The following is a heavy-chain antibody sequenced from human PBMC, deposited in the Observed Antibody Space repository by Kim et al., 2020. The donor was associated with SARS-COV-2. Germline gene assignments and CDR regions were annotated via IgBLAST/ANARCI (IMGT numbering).Heavy chain of an antibody. V-gene: IGHV3-7*05. D-gene: IGHD4-4*01. J-gene: IGHJ5*02. CDR3: AAGHYSS. CDR1: GFSFSNYW. Sequence: GGSLRLSCIASGFSFSNYWMNWIRQAPGKGPECVANINGDGSEKYYVDSVKGRFSISRDNAKRSLYLQMSSLRAEDTALYYCAAGHYSSWGRGTLVTVAS. CDR2: INGDGSEK.